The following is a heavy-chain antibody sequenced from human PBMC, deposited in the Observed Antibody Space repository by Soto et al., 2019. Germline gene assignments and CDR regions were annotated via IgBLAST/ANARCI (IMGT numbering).Heavy chain of an antibody. CDR1: GNTFTSYD. J-gene: IGHJ4*02. Sequence: ASEKVSCKASGNTFTSYDINWLRQPTGHGLEWMGWINPKSGNIGYAQKCQGRVTMTRDTAIRTDYMEVSTLGSDDTAVYYCARGRASGSYCFFDYWGQGTLVTVSS. V-gene: IGHV1-8*01. CDR2: INPKSGNI. CDR3: ARGRASGSYCFFDY. D-gene: IGHD3-10*01.